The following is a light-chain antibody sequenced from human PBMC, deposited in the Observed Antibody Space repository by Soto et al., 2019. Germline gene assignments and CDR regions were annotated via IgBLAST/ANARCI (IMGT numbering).Light chain of an antibody. J-gene: IGLJ1*01. CDR1: SSDVGGYNY. V-gene: IGLV2-14*01. CDR2: QVS. CDR3: SSYTSTTSPYV. Sequence: QSALTQPASVSGSPGQSITISCTGTSSDVGGYNYVSWFQQHPGKAPKLMMYQVSYRPSGVSSRFSGSKSGNTASLTISGLQAEDEADDFCSSYTSTTSPYVFGTGTKLTVL.